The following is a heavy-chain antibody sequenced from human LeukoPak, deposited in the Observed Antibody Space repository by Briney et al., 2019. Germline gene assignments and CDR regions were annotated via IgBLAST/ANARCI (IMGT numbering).Heavy chain of an antibody. J-gene: IGHJ4*02. CDR3: ARQYPSGYGFDY. V-gene: IGHV4-31*03. CDR2: IYYSGST. Sequence: PSETLSLTCTVSGGSISSGGYYWSWIRQHPGKGLEWIGYIYYSGSTNYNPSLKSRVTISVDTSKNQFSLKLSSVTAADTAVYYCARQYPSGYGFDYWGQGTLVTVSS. CDR1: GGSISSGGYY. D-gene: IGHD5-12*01.